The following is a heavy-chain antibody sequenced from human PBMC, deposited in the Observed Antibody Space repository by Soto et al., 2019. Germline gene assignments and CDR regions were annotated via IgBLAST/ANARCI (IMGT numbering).Heavy chain of an antibody. V-gene: IGHV4-30-4*01. CDR2: IYYSGST. CDR1: GGSISSGDYY. CDR3: ARDENGYYYYYGMDV. J-gene: IGHJ6*02. D-gene: IGHD1-1*01. Sequence: SETLSLTCTVSGGSISSGDYYWSWIRQPPGKGLEWIGYIYYSGSTYYNPSLKSRVTISVDTSKNQFSLKLSSVTAADTAVYYCARDENGYYYYYGMDVWGQGTTVTVSS.